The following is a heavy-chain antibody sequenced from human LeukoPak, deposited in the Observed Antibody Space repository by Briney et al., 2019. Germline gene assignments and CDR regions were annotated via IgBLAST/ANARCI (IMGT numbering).Heavy chain of an antibody. D-gene: IGHD6-13*01. CDR1: GFTFSSYA. CDR2: ISSSGGNT. J-gene: IGHJ5*02. CDR3: ARDPNYGSTWYVNWFDP. Sequence: GGSLRLSCAASGFTFSSYAMSWARQAPGKGLEWISTISSSGGNTYYTNSVKGRFTISRDNSKNTLYLQMNSLKAEDTAVYSCARDPNYGSTWYVNWFDPWGQGTLVTVSS. V-gene: IGHV3-23*01.